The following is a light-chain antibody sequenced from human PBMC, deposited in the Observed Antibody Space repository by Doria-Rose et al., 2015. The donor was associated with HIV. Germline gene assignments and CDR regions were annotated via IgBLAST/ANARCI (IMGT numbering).Light chain of an antibody. CDR3: QQYGTAWT. Sequence: EIVLTQSPGTLSLSPGVRATLSCRASQSFSSTYLAWYQQKPGQAPSLLIYEGSTRATGMPYRFSASWSTTDFTLTISRQEREDFALYYCQQYGTAWTYGQGTKVE. CDR2: EGS. J-gene: IGKJ1*01. CDR1: QSFSSTY. V-gene: IGKV3-20*01.